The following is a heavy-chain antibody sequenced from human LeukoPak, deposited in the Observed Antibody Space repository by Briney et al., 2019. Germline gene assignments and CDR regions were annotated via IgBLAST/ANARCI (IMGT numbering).Heavy chain of an antibody. V-gene: IGHV1-8*03. CDR1: GYTFSTYD. J-gene: IGHJ5*02. Sequence: ASVKVSCKTSGYTFSTYDINWVRQAAGQGLEWMGWMNPNSGNTGFAQKFQGRATITRDTSITTAYLELSSLRSEDTAVYYCATRITIFGVVIPFDPWGQGTLVTVSS. D-gene: IGHD3-3*01. CDR2: MNPNSGNT. CDR3: ATRITIFGVVIPFDP.